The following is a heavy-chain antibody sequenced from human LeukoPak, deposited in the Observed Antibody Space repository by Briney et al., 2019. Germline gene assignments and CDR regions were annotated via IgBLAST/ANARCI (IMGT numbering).Heavy chain of an antibody. Sequence: PGGSPRLSCAASGFTFSTYGMTWVRQAPGKGLEWVSAIGGGGLKTYYADSVKGRFTISRDDSTNTLFLQMNSLRAEDTAVYYCAKDGQRFLESYYYMDVWGKGTTVTVS. D-gene: IGHD3-3*01. CDR1: GFTFSTYG. V-gene: IGHV3-23*01. J-gene: IGHJ6*03. CDR3: AKDGQRFLESYYYMDV. CDR2: IGGGGLKT.